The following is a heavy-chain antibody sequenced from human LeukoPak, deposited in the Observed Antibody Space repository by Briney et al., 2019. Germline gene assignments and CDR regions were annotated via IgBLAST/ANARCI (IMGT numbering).Heavy chain of an antibody. V-gene: IGHV4-34*01. CDR2: INHSGST. CDR3: ARLPLYYYYYMDV. J-gene: IGHJ6*03. Sequence: SETLSLTCAVYGGSYSGYYWSWIRQPPGKGLEWIGEINHSGSTNYNPSLKSRVTISVDTSKNQFSLKLSSVTAADTAVYYCARLPLYYYYYMDVWGKGTTVTISS. CDR1: GGSYSGYY.